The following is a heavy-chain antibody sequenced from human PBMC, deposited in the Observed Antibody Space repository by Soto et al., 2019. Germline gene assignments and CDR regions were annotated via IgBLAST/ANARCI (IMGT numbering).Heavy chain of an antibody. D-gene: IGHD2-2*01. J-gene: IGHJ6*02. V-gene: IGHV3-48*01. CDR1: GFTFSSYS. CDR2: ISSSSSTI. Sequence: GGSLRLSCAASGFTFSSYSMNWVRQAPGKGLELVSYISSSSSTIYYAYSVEGRFTISRDNAKNSLYLQMNSLRAEDKAVYYYARDYVGAYCSSTSCYSDYYYGMDVWGQGT. CDR3: ARDYVGAYCSSTSCYSDYYYGMDV.